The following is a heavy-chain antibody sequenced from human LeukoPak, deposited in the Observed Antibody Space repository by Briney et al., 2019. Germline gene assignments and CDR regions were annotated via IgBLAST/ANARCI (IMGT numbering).Heavy chain of an antibody. V-gene: IGHV4-4*07. J-gene: IGHJ5*02. CDR1: GGSIGSYY. Sequence: SETLSLTCTVSGGSIGSYYWSWIRQPAGKGLEWIGRIYTSGSTNYNPSLKSRVTMSVDTSKNQFSLKLSSVTAADTAVYYCARRGSYSIAAAGEWFDPWGQGTLVTVSS. CDR2: IYTSGST. CDR3: ARRGSYSIAAAGEWFDP. D-gene: IGHD6-13*01.